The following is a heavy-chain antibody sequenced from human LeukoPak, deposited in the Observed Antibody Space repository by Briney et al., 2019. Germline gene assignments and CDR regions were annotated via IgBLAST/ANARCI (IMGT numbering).Heavy chain of an antibody. D-gene: IGHD3-10*01. CDR3: AKDSGISMVRGVHYFDY. Sequence: GGSLRLSCAASGFTFSSYAMSWVRQAPGKGLEWVSGISGSGGTTYYADSVKGRFTISRDNSKNTLYLQMNSLRDEDTAVYYCAKDSGISMVRGVHYFDYWGQGTLVTVSS. CDR1: GFTFSSYA. V-gene: IGHV3-23*01. J-gene: IGHJ4*02. CDR2: ISGSGGTT.